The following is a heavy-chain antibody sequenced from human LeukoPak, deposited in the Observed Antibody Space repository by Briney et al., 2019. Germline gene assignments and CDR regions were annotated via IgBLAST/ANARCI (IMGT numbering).Heavy chain of an antibody. D-gene: IGHD3-22*01. CDR2: IIPIFGTA. V-gene: IGHV1-69*13. Sequence: GASVKVSCTASGGTFSSYAISWVRQAPGQGLEWMGGIIPIFGTANYAQKFQGRVTITADESTSTAYMELSSLRSEDTAVYYCARDLNYYDSSGYYYFFDYWGQGTLVTVSS. CDR3: ARDLNYYDSSGYYYFFDY. J-gene: IGHJ4*02. CDR1: GGTFSSYA.